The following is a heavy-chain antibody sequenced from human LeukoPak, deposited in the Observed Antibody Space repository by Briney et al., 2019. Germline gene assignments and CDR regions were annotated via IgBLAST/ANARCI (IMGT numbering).Heavy chain of an antibody. J-gene: IGHJ4*02. CDR2: INSDGSST. D-gene: IGHD5-18*01. CDR3: TRGGGYSYGSFDY. Sequence: GGSLRLSCAASGFTFSTHWMHWVRQAPGKGLVWVSRINSDGSSTNYADFVKGRFTISRDNAKNTLYLQMNSLRAEDTAVYYCTRGGGYSYGSFDYWGQGTLVTVSS. V-gene: IGHV3-74*01. CDR1: GFTFSTHW.